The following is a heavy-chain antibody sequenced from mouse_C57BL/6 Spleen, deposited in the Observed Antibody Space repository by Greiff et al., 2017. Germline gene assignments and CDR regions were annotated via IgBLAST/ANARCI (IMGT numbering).Heavy chain of an antibody. CDR3: ARPGVDYDRYFDV. J-gene: IGHJ1*03. V-gene: IGHV1-69*01. CDR1: GYTFTSYW. D-gene: IGHD2-4*01. CDR2: IDPSDSYT. Sequence: QVQLKQPGAELVMPGASVKLSCKASGYTFTSYWMHWVKQRPGQGLEWIGEIDPSDSYTNYNQKFKGKSTLTVDKSSSTAYMQLSSLTSEDSAVYYCARPGVDYDRYFDVCGTGTTVTVSS.